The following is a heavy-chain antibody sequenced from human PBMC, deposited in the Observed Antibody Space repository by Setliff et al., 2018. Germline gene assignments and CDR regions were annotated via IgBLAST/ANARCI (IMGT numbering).Heavy chain of an antibody. D-gene: IGHD1-1*01. Sequence: GESLRLSCTASRFTFSVYVMAWVRRAPGKGLEWVSSITGSGGGTYYADSVKGRFIVSRDNSKNTLYLQMNSLRVDDTAIYYCAKELSMAYGNDWGLGTLVTVSS. J-gene: IGHJ4*02. CDR3: AKELSMAYGND. CDR1: RFTFSVYV. V-gene: IGHV3-23*01. CDR2: ITGSGGGT.